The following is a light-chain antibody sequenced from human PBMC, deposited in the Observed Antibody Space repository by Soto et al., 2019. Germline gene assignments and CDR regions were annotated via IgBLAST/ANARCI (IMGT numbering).Light chain of an antibody. V-gene: IGLV2-14*01. J-gene: IGLJ2*01. Sequence: QSALTQPASVSGSPGQSITISCTGTSSDIGGYNYVSWYQQHPGKAPKLVIYAVSNRPSGVSNRFSGSKSGNTASLTLSGLQPEDEADYYCNSYTGITTLGIFGGGTKLTVL. CDR3: NSYTGITTLGI. CDR2: AVS. CDR1: SSDIGGYNY.